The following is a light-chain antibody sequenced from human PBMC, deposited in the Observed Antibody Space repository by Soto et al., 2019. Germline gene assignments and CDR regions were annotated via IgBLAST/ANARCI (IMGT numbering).Light chain of an antibody. CDR2: GAS. Sequence: EVVLTQSPGTLSLSPGERATLSCRASQSVTNNYLAWYQQRPGLAPRLLIYGASIRATGIPDRFSGSGSGTDFTLTISRLEPEDFAVYFCQQHGSSPWTFGQGTKVDI. J-gene: IGKJ1*01. CDR1: QSVTNNY. V-gene: IGKV3-20*01. CDR3: QQHGSSPWT.